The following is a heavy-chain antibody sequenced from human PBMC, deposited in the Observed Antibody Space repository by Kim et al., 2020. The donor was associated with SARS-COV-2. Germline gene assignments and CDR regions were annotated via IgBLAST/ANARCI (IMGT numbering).Heavy chain of an antibody. CDR3: ARGRYIGTYFYGMDV. Sequence: SETLSLTCVDSGSSFSGYYWTWIRQPPGRGLEWIGEINHSGITNYNPSLKSRVTISADMSKKWFSLRVSDVTVADPALYFCARGRYIGTYFYGMDVWGQGTTVTVFS. CDR1: GSSFSGYY. CDR2: INHSGIT. J-gene: IGHJ6*02. V-gene: IGHV4-34*01. D-gene: IGHD1-26*01.